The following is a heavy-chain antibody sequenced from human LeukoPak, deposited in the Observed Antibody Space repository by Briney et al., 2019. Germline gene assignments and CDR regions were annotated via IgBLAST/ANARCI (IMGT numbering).Heavy chain of an antibody. CDR1: SGSISGYY. V-gene: IGHV4-59*08. CDR2: IYYSGST. Sequence: SETLSLTCTVSSGSISGYYWSWIRQPPGKGLEWIGYIYYSGSTKYNPSVKSRVTISVDTSKNQFSLNLSSVTAADTAVYYCARHDYGDDPFDYWGQGTLVTVSS. J-gene: IGHJ4*02. CDR3: ARHDYGDDPFDY. D-gene: IGHD4-17*01.